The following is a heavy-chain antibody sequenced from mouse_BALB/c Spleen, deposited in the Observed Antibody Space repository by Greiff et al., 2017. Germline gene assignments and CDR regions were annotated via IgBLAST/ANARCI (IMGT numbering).Heavy chain of an antibody. Sequence: VKLVESGPGLVQPSQSLSITCTVSGFSLTSYGVHWVRQSPGKGLEWLGVIWSGGSTDNNAAFISRLSISKDNSTSQVFFKMNSLQANDTAIYYCTRKGNYYGSSYDYAMDYGGQGTSVTVSS. V-gene: IGHV2-2*02. D-gene: IGHD1-1*01. CDR2: IWSGGST. CDR3: TRKGNYYGSSYDYAMDY. CDR1: GFSLTSYG. J-gene: IGHJ4*01.